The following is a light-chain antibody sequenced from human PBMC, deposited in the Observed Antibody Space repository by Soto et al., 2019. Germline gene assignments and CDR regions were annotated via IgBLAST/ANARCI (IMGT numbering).Light chain of an antibody. CDR2: DAS. CDR1: QSVSSSY. V-gene: IGKV3-20*01. Sequence: EIVLTQSPGTLSLSPGERATLSCRASQSVSSSYLAWYQQKPGQAPGLLIYDASSRATGIPDRFSGSGSGTDFTLTINRLEPEDFAVYYCQHYGSSLWTFGQGTKVDIK. CDR3: QHYGSSLWT. J-gene: IGKJ1*01.